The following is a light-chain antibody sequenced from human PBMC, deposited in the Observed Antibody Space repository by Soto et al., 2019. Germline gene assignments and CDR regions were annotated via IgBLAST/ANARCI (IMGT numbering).Light chain of an antibody. CDR2: AAS. V-gene: IGKV1-27*01. J-gene: IGKJ3*01. CDR3: QKYNSAPLT. Sequence: DIQMTQSPSSLSASVGDRVTITCRASQGISNYLAWYQQKPGKVPKLLIYAASTLQSGVASRFSGSGSGTDFTLTISSLQSEYVATYYCQKYNSAPLTCGPGTKVDIK. CDR1: QGISNY.